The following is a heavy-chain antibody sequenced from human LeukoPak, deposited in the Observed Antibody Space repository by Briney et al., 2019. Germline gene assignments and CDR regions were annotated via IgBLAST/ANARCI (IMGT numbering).Heavy chain of an antibody. V-gene: IGHV3-23*01. CDR2: ISGSGGST. Sequence: GGSLRLSCAASGFTFSSYAMSWVRQAPGKGLEWVSAISGSGGSTYYADSVKGRFTISRDNSKNTLYLQMNSLRAEDTAVYYCAKGGNYDFWSGPDYWGQGTLVTVSS. J-gene: IGHJ4*02. CDR1: GFTFSSYA. CDR3: AKGGNYDFWSGPDY. D-gene: IGHD3-3*01.